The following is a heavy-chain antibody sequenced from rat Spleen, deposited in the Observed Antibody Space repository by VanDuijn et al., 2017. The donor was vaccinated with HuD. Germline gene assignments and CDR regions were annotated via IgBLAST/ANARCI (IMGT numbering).Heavy chain of an antibody. CDR2: INYDGSRT. CDR1: GFTFSDFY. CDR3: TTSTYDWFVY. D-gene: IGHD2-1*01. V-gene: IGHV5S10*01. Sequence: EVQLVESGGGLVQPGRSMKLSCAASGFTFSDFYMAWVRQSPTKGLDWVATINYDGSRTYYRDSVKGRFTFSRENAKNTLYLQMDSLRSEDTATYYCTTSTYDWFVYWGQGVMVTVSS. J-gene: IGHJ2*01.